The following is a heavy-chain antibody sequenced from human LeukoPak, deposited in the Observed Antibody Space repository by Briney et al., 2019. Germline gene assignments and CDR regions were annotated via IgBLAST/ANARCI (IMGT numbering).Heavy chain of an antibody. Sequence: PGRCLRLSCAASGLIFSSYAMRWVRQAPGKGLEWVSAISGIGGSTYYADSVKGRFNISRDNSKTTLYMQMNSLRAEDTAVYYCAKEDGDSSGWYDGAEYFQHWGQGTLVTVSS. D-gene: IGHD6-19*01. CDR1: GLIFSSYA. J-gene: IGHJ1*01. CDR3: AKEDGDSSGWYDGAEYFQH. V-gene: IGHV3-23*01. CDR2: ISGIGGST.